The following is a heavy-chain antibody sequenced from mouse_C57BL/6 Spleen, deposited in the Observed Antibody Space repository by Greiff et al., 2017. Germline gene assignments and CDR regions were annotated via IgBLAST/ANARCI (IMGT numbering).Heavy chain of an antibody. CDR3: ARERTARATYAMDC. CDR1: GYTFTSYW. CDR2: IYPSDSET. Sequence: QVQLQQPGAELVRPGSSVKLSCKASGYTFTSYWMDWVKQRPGQGLEWIGNIYPSDSETHYNQKFKDKATLTVDKSSSTAYMQLSSLTSEDSAVYCCARERTARATYAMDCWGQGTSVTVSS. J-gene: IGHJ4*01. D-gene: IGHD3-2*01. V-gene: IGHV1-61*01.